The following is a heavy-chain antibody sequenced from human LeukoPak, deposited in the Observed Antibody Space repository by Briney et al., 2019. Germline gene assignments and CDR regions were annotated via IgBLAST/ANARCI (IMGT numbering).Heavy chain of an antibody. CDR3: ASNYAYYYDSSGYYTT. D-gene: IGHD3-22*01. Sequence: GGSLRLSCAASGFTFSSYSMNWVRQAPGKGLEWVSYISSSGSTIYYADSVKGRFTISRDNAKNSLYLQMNSLRAEDTAVYYCASNYAYYYDSSGYYTTWGQGTLVTVSS. V-gene: IGHV3-48*04. CDR2: ISSSGSTI. J-gene: IGHJ5*02. CDR1: GFTFSSYS.